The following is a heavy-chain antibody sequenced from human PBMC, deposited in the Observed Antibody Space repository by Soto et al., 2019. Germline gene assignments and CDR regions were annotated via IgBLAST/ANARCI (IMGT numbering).Heavy chain of an antibody. CDR1: GFTFDDYA. J-gene: IGHJ6*02. D-gene: IGHD2-15*01. Sequence: GGSLRLSCAASGFTFDDYAMHWVRQAPGKGLEWVSLIRGDGGSTYYAESVKGGFTIPRANSKNSLYLQMNSLRNEENALYYCAKDFCSGGSCYCYYSGMEVGGQGATVTVPS. CDR3: AKDFCSGGSCYCYYSGMEV. CDR2: IRGDGGST. V-gene: IGHV3-43*02.